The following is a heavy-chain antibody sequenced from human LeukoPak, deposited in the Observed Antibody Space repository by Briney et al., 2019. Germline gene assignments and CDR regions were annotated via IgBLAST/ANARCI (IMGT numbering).Heavy chain of an antibody. V-gene: IGHV4-39*07. D-gene: IGHD4-17*01. CDR3: AREDRRAVTTDPLAY. Sequence: PSETLSLTCTVSDGSISSSSYYWGWIRQPPGMGLEWIGTIYYNGGIQYNPSLKSRVTISVDTSKNQFSLKLRSVTAADTAVYYCAREDRRAVTTDPLAYWGQGTLVTVSS. CDR1: DGSISSSSYY. CDR2: IYYNGGI. J-gene: IGHJ4*02.